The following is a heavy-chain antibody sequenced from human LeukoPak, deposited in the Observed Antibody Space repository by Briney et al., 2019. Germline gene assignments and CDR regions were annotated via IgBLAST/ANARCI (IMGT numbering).Heavy chain of an antibody. CDR2: IYPGDSDT. J-gene: IGHJ5*02. CDR3: ARDRVVVVAATGVSWFDP. Sequence: GESLKISCKGSGYTFTSYWIRWVRQMPGKGLEWMGIIYPGDSDTRYSPSFQGQVTISADKSISTAYLQWSSLKASDTAMYYCARDRVVVVAATGVSWFDPWGQGTLVTVSS. D-gene: IGHD2-15*01. V-gene: IGHV5-51*01. CDR1: GYTFTSYW.